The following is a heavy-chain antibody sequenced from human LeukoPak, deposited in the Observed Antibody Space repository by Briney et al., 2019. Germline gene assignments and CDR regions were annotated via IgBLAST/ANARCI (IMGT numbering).Heavy chain of an antibody. CDR2: INPNSGGT. Sequence: ASVKVSCKASGYTFTGYYMHWVRQAPGQGLEWMGWINPNSGGTNYAQKFQGWVTMTRDTSISTAYMELSRLRSEDTAVYYCARVELDYYYYYGMDVWGQGTTVTVSS. V-gene: IGHV1-2*04. CDR3: ARVELDYYYYYGMDV. CDR1: GYTFTGYY. J-gene: IGHJ6*02. D-gene: IGHD6-13*01.